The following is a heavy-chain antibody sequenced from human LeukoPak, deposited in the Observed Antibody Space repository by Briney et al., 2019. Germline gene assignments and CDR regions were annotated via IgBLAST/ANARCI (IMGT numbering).Heavy chain of an antibody. CDR3: ARGPNSSGWYVNY. D-gene: IGHD6-19*01. V-gene: IGHV4-34*01. CDR1: GGSFSGYY. J-gene: IGHJ4*02. CDR2: INHSGST. Sequence: SETLSLTCAVYGGSFSGYYCSWIRQPPGKGLEWIGEINHSGSTNYNPSLKSRVTISVDTSKNQFSLKLSSVTAADTAVYYCARGPNSSGWYVNYWGQGTLVTVSS.